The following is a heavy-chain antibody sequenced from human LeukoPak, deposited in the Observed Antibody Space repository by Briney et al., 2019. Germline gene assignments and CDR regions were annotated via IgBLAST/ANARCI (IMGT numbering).Heavy chain of an antibody. J-gene: IGHJ3*02. Sequence: SETLSLTCNVSGGSISNYYWSWIRQPAGKGLELIGRIYISESTNYNPSLKSRVTMSVDTSKNQFSLKLSSVTAADTAVYYCARSRCSSISCASRGAFDIWGQGTMVTVSS. CDR3: ARSRCSSISCASRGAFDI. D-gene: IGHD2-2*01. CDR2: IYISEST. V-gene: IGHV4-4*07. CDR1: GGSISNYY.